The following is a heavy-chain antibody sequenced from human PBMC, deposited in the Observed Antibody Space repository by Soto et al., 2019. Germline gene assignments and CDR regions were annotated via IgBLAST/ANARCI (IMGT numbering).Heavy chain of an antibody. Sequence: ASVKVSCKASVYTFTSYYMHWVRQAPGQGLEWMGIINPSGGSTSYAQKFQGRVTMTRDTSTSTVYMELSSLRSEDTAVYYCARSTYYYDSSGYYYYDYWGQGTLVTVSS. J-gene: IGHJ4*02. CDR2: INPSGGST. D-gene: IGHD3-22*01. V-gene: IGHV1-46*01. CDR3: ARSTYYYDSSGYYYYDY. CDR1: VYTFTSYY.